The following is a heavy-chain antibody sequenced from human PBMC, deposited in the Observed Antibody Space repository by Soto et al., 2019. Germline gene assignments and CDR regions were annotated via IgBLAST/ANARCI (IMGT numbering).Heavy chain of an antibody. CDR2: IKSDGSGT. CDR3: VREAGAESDGNGYLGRH. J-gene: IGHJ4*02. Sequence: EVQLVESGGGLVQPGGSLTLSCAASGFTFSSYWMHWVRQATGKGLVWVSRIKSDGSGTMYADSVKGRFTISRDNVRNTLYLQMNRLRVEDTAVYFCVREAGAESDGNGYLGRHWGQGTLVTVS. D-gene: IGHD5-18*01. V-gene: IGHV3-74*03. CDR1: GFTFSSYW.